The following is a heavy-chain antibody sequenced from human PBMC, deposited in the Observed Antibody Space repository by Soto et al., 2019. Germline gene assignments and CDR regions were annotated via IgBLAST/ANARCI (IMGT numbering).Heavy chain of an antibody. Sequence: GGSLRLSCVASAFTCNNFPMHLVRQSPGKGLQWLAAITTTSTYKYYADSVKGRFSISRDNAKNSLYLELTNLRSEDTAVYYCAREKCSSTSCNHGNDVWGIGRRVAVSS. D-gene: IGHD2-2*01. CDR2: ITTTSTYK. J-gene: IGHJ6*04. CDR3: AREKCSSTSCNHGNDV. V-gene: IGHV3-21*01. CDR1: AFTCNNFP.